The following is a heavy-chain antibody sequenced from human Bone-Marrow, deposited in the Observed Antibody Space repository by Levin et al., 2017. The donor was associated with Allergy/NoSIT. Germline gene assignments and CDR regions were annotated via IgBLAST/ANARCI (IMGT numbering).Heavy chain of an antibody. CDR2: FNPSGGST. V-gene: IGHV1-46*01. CDR3: ARGRPPGISMGGRGCWFDQ. D-gene: IGHD6-19*01. Sequence: PEASVKVSCKASGYTFTNYHMHWVRQAPGQGLEWMGMFNPSGGSTSYAQRFQGRVTMTRDTSTSTVYMELNSLRSEDTAVYYCARGRPPGISMGGRGCWFDQWGQGTLVTVSS. J-gene: IGHJ5*02. CDR1: GYTFTNYH.